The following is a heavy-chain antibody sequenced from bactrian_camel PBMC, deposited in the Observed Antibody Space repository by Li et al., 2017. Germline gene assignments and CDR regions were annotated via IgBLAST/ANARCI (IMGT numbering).Heavy chain of an antibody. Sequence: QLVESGGGSVQAGGSLKLSCAASTYPYSAMAWFRQAPGKEREGVAAIDTSGGITVYIDTVKGRFAISQDVAKNTVYLQINFLRPDDTGIYYCAADRERAIGSVTRCGSYGMDYWGKGTQVTVS. CDR1: TYPYSA. CDR2: IDTSGGIT. D-gene: IGHD2*01. V-gene: IGHV3S40*01. J-gene: IGHJ7*01.